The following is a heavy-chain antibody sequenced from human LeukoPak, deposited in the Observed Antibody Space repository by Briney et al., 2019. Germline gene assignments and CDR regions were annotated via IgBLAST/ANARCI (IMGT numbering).Heavy chain of an antibody. J-gene: IGHJ6*02. CDR1: GGTFSGYY. CDR2: ISGSGGST. Sequence: ETLSLTCAVYGGTFSGYYWSWVRQAPGKGLEWVSAISGSGGSTYYADSVKGRFTISRDNSKNTLYLQMNSLRAEDTAVYYCAKAPTFKMFNYGMDVWGQGTTVTVSS. D-gene: IGHD3-10*02. CDR3: AKAPTFKMFNYGMDV. V-gene: IGHV3-23*01.